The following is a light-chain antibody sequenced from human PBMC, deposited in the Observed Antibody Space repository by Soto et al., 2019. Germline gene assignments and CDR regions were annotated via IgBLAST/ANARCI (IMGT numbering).Light chain of an antibody. Sequence: DIQMTQSPSSLSASLGDRVTITCRASQSIYSYLNWYQQRPVRAPKLLIYGASTWHSGVPSRFRVGGSGTDFTNYILSITSLQPEDSATYYCQSTYETPSFGGGTKVEIK. J-gene: IGKJ4*01. CDR1: QSIYSY. CDR3: QSTYETPS. CDR2: GAS. V-gene: IGKV1-39*01.